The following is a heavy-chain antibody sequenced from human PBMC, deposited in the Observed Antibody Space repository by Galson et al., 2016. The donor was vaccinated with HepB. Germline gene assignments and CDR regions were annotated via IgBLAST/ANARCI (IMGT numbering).Heavy chain of an antibody. Sequence: SLRLSCAASGFIFSDYDMSWIRQAPGKGLEWVSYISSRDSIMYYADSVRGRFTISRDDAENSLFLQMNSLRYEDTAVYYCVMDLTGDWFRGHWGQGSLVIVSS. CDR3: VMDLTGDWFRGH. J-gene: IGHJ4*02. D-gene: IGHD3-9*01. V-gene: IGHV3-11*04. CDR2: ISSRDSIM. CDR1: GFIFSDYD.